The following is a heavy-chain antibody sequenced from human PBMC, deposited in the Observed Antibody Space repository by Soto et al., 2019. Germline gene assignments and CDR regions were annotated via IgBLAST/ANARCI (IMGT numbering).Heavy chain of an antibody. CDR3: ARGSYDILTGHLAPMDV. J-gene: IGHJ6*02. CDR1: GYTFTSYY. CDR2: INPNSGGT. D-gene: IGHD3-9*01. V-gene: IGHV1-2*04. Sequence: ASVKVSCKASGYTFTSYYMHWVRQAPGQGLEWIGWINPNSGGTNSAQKFQGWVTMTRDTSINTAYVELSRLRSDDTAVYYCARGSYDILTGHLAPMDVWGQGTTVTVSS.